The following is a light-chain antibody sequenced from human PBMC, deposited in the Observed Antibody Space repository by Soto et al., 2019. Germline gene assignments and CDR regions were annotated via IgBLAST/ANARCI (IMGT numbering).Light chain of an antibody. Sequence: YELTQPPSVSVSPGQTASITCSGDKLGDKYACWYQQKPGQSPVLVIYQDNKRPSGIPERFSGSNSGNTATLTISGTQAMDEADYYCQAWDSSTVVFGGGTKLTVL. CDR3: QAWDSSTVV. CDR1: KLGDKY. V-gene: IGLV3-1*01. J-gene: IGLJ3*02. CDR2: QDN.